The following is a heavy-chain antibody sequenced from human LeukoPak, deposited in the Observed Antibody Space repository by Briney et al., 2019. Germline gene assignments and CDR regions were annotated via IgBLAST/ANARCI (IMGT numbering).Heavy chain of an antibody. CDR2: IYTSGST. V-gene: IGHV4-4*07. CDR1: GGSISSYY. D-gene: IGHD5-24*01. CDR3: ARDSANGSNWYFDY. Sequence: PSETLSLTCTVSGGSISSYYWSWIRQPAGKGLEWIGRIYTSGSTNYNPSLKSRVTISVDKSNNQFSLNLNSVSAADTAVYYCARDSANGSNWYFDYWGQGTLVAVSS. J-gene: IGHJ4*02.